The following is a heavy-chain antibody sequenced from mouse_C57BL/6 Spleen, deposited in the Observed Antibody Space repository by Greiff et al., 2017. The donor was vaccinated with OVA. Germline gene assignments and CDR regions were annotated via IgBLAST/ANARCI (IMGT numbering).Heavy chain of an antibody. CDR2: IYPGSGST. CDR1: GYTFTSYW. V-gene: IGHV1-55*01. J-gene: IGHJ4*01. Sequence: QVQLQQPGAELVKPGASVKMSCKASGYTFTSYWITWVKQRPGQGLEWIGDIYPGSGSTNYNEKFKSKATLTVDTSSSTAYMQLSSLTSEDSAVYYCARENYYGINYYAMDYWGQGTSVTVSS. CDR3: ARENYYGINYYAMDY. D-gene: IGHD1-1*01.